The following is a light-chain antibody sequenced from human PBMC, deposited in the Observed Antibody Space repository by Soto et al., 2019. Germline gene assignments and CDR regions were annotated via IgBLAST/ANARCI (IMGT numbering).Light chain of an antibody. J-gene: IGKJ1*01. CDR3: QQYDDYPWT. CDR1: QSISTW. V-gene: IGKV1-5*03. Sequence: DIKMTQSPSSLSASVGGRVTITCRASQSISTWLAWFQQKPGKAPKLLIYRASSLESGAPSRFSGTGSGTEFTLTISSLQPDDFATYYCQQYDDYPWTFGQGTKVDIK. CDR2: RAS.